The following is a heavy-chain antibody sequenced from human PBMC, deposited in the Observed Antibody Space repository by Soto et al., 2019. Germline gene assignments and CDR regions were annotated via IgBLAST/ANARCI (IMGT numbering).Heavy chain of an antibody. V-gene: IGHV3-23*01. J-gene: IGHJ4*02. CDR3: AKGTRASCSGASCYPFDY. D-gene: IGHD2-15*01. CDR2: ITGSTGNT. Sequence: GGSLRLSCAASGFTFSSYAMIWVRQAPGKGLEWVSAITGSTGNTYYADSVKGRFTIYRDNFKNTLYLQMNSLRAEDTAVFYCAKGTRASCSGASCYPFDYWXQGTQVTVSS. CDR1: GFTFSSYA.